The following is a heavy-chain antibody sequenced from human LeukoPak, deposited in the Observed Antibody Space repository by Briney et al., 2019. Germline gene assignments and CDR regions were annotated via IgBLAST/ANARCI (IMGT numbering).Heavy chain of an antibody. CDR1: GFTFSSYW. V-gene: IGHV3-7*01. J-gene: IGHJ4*02. D-gene: IGHD3-10*01. CDR3: ARYYYASAFDY. Sequence: GGSLTLSCTASGFTFSSYWMTWVRQTPEKGLEWVANIRQDGGKKDYVASVKGRLTISRDNAKNSLYLQMNSLRAEDTAVYYCARYYYASAFDYWGQGTLVTVSS. CDR2: IRQDGGKK.